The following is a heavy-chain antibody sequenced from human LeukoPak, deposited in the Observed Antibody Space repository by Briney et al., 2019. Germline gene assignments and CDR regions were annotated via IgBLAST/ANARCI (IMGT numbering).Heavy chain of an antibody. J-gene: IGHJ3*02. CDR3: ASRYCSSTSCYEFDI. CDR2: MNPNSGNT. CDR1: GYTFTSYD. D-gene: IGHD2-2*01. V-gene: IGHV1-8*03. Sequence: ALVKVSCKASGYTFTSYDINWVRQATGQGLEWMGWMNPNSGNTGYAQKFQDRVTITRDRSMSTAYMELSSLRSEDTAMYYCASRYCSSTSCYEFDIWGQGTMVTVSS.